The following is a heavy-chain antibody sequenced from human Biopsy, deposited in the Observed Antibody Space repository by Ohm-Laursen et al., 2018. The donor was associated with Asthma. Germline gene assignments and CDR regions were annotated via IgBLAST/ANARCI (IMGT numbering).Heavy chain of an antibody. CDR3: ARGPEWSGLDI. J-gene: IGHJ6*02. V-gene: IGHV4-34*01. Sequence: LRLSCSASGFSFSDYAMSWIRQTPGKGLEWIGESDHRGNTNTNATLKSRVTISKAKSANEFSLKMKSVTAADTAIYYCARGPEWSGLDIWGQGTTVTVSS. CDR1: GFSFSDYA. CDR2: SDHRGNT. D-gene: IGHD3-3*01.